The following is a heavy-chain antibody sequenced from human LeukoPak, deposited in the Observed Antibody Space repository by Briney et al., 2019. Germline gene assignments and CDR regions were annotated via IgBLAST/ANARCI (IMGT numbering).Heavy chain of an antibody. J-gene: IGHJ4*02. D-gene: IGHD2-21*01. Sequence: PGGSLRLSCAASGFTFSSYPMHWVRQAPGKGLEWVAVIGYDGVNKFYTDSVKGRFTISRDNSKNTVYLQANNLRADDTAVYYCAKGHIDSEWLYFDYWGQGILVTVS. CDR1: GFTFSSYP. CDR2: IGYDGVNK. V-gene: IGHV3-30*04. CDR3: AKGHIDSEWLYFDY.